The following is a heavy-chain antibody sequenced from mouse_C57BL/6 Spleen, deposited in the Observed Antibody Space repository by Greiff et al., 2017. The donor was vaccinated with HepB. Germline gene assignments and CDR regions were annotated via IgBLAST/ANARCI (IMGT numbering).Heavy chain of an antibody. CDR3: ARRGNSRWYFDV. Sequence: EVKLMESGPGLVKPSQSLSLTCSVPGYSITSGYYWNWIRQFPGNKLEWMGYISYDGSNNYNPSLKNRISITRDTSKNQFFLKLNSVTTEDTATYYCARRGNSRWYFDVWGTGTTVTVSS. CDR1: GYSITSGYY. J-gene: IGHJ1*03. CDR2: ISYDGSN. D-gene: IGHD2-1*01. V-gene: IGHV3-6*01.